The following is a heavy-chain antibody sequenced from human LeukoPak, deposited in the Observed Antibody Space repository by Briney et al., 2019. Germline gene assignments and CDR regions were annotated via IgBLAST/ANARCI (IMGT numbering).Heavy chain of an antibody. Sequence: GGSLRLSCAASGFTFSSYPMSWVRQSPGKGLEWVSAISGGGANTNYADSVKGRFTISRDNSKNTLYLQMNSLRAEDTALYYCAEGTSCGGDCFPLFDYWGQGTLVTVSS. J-gene: IGHJ4*02. CDR2: ISGGGANT. D-gene: IGHD2-21*02. V-gene: IGHV3-23*01. CDR1: GFTFSSYP. CDR3: AEGTSCGGDCFPLFDY.